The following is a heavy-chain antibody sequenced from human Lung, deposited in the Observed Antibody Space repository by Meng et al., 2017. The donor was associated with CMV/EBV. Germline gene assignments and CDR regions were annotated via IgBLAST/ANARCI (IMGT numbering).Heavy chain of an antibody. D-gene: IGHD3-16*01. Sequence: SXKISCAASGFTFSDFSMHWVRQAPGKGLEWVALISYHGKNEYYADSVKGRFTISRDYSKNTVSLQMSSLRPEDTAVYYCTRSPLGGESDYWGQGPLVTVSS. J-gene: IGHJ4*02. CDR1: GFTFSDFS. CDR2: ISYHGKNE. V-gene: IGHV3-30*04. CDR3: TRSPLGGESDY.